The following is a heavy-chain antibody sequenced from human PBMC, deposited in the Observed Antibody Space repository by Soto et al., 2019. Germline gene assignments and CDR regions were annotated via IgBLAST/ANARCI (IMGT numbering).Heavy chain of an antibody. CDR2: ISYDGSNK. J-gene: IGHJ5*02. CDR3: AKNPNLFIYGEGALDWFDP. Sequence: QVQLVESGGGVVQPGRSLRLSCAASGFTFSSYAMHWVRQAPGKGLEWVAVISYDGSNKYYADSVKGRFTISRDNSKNTLYLQMNSLRAEDTAVYYCAKNPNLFIYGEGALDWFDPWGQGTLVTVSS. D-gene: IGHD4-17*01. CDR1: GFTFSSYA. V-gene: IGHV3-30-3*01.